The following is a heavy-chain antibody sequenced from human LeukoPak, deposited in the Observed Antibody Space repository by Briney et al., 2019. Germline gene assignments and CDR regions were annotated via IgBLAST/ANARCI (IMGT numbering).Heavy chain of an antibody. J-gene: IGHJ2*01. Sequence: SETLSLTCAVYGGTFRGYYWSWIRQPPGKGLEWIGEIHYTGATNYKPSLKSRVTISGDPSKNQVSLRVSSVTAADMAVYYCARGVLGPYYFDLWGRGTLVTVSS. D-gene: IGHD7-27*01. CDR1: GGTFRGYY. CDR3: ARGVLGPYYFDL. V-gene: IGHV4-34*01. CDR2: IHYTGAT.